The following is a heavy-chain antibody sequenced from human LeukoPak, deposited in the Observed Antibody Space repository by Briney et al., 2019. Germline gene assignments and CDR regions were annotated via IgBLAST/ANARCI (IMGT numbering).Heavy chain of an antibody. CDR1: GGSFSGYY. J-gene: IGHJ4*02. V-gene: IGHV4-59*01. Sequence: SETLSLTCAVYGGSFSGYYWSWIRQPPGKGLEWIGYIYYIGSTNYNPSLKGRVTISVDTSKNQFSLKLSSVTAADTAVYYCAREYGDWGQGTLVTVSS. CDR3: AREYGD. CDR2: IYYIGST. D-gene: IGHD4-17*01.